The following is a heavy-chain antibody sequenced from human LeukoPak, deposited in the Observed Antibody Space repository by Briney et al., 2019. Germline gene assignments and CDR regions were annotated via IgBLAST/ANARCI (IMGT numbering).Heavy chain of an antibody. D-gene: IGHD3-22*01. V-gene: IGHV3-73*01. CDR1: GFTFSGSA. J-gene: IGHJ4*02. Sequence: GGSLRLSCAAYGFTFSGSAMHWVRQASGKGLEWVGRIRSKANNYATTYAASVKGRFTISRDDSKNTAYLQMNSLKTEDTAVYYCTSGGLYYDSRDDYWGQGTLVTVSS. CDR3: TSGGLYYDSRDDY. CDR2: IRSKANNYAT.